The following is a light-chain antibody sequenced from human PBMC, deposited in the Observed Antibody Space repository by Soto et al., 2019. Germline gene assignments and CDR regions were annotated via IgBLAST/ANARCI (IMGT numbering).Light chain of an antibody. J-gene: IGLJ1*01. V-gene: IGLV1-44*01. CDR1: SSNIGSNT. Sequence: QSVLTQPPSSSGTPGQRVTISCSGSSSNIGSNTVNWYQQVPGTSPKLLIYSNNQRPSGVPDRFSGSKSGTSASLAICGLQSEDEADYYCAAWDDSLSDNVFGGGTKVTVL. CDR2: SNN. CDR3: AAWDDSLSDNV.